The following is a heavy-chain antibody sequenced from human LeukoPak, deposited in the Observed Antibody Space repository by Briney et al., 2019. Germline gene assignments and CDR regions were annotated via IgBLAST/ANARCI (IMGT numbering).Heavy chain of an antibody. V-gene: IGHV4-31*03. CDR1: GDSINNAGYH. D-gene: IGHD1-1*01. J-gene: IGHJ3*01. Sequence: SQTLPLTCTVSGDSINNAGYHWTWIRQHPGKGLEWIGYIHSSGSTSYNPSLKSRLSISLDTSQNQFSLKLHSVTAADTAVYYCARDFTKTASPDAFDFWGQGTLVTVSS. CDR2: IHSSGST. CDR3: ARDFTKTASPDAFDF.